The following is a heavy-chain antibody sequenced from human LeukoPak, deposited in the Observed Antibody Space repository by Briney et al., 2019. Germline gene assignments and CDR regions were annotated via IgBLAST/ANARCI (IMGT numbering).Heavy chain of an antibody. CDR2: INTNTGNP. J-gene: IGHJ4*02. CDR3: ARDYSRMRYYGSGGVHFDY. D-gene: IGHD3-10*01. Sequence: ASVKVSCKASGYTFTSYAMNWVRQAPGQGLEWMGWINTNTGNPTYAQGFTGRFVFSLDTSVSTAYLQISSLKAEDTAVYYCARDYSRMRYYGSGGVHFDYWGQGTLVTVSS. V-gene: IGHV7-4-1*02. CDR1: GYTFTSYA.